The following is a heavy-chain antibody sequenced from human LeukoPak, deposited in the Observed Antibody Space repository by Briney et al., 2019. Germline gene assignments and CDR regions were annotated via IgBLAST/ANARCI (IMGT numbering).Heavy chain of an antibody. Sequence: GGSLRLSCAASGFTFSSYWMSWVRQAPGKGLDWVAFIRYDGNNKLYADSVKGRFTISRDNSKDTLYLHINSLRAEDTAVYYCVKDNPLDYWGQGTLVIVSS. CDR2: IRYDGNNK. CDR1: GFTFSSYW. J-gene: IGHJ4*02. CDR3: VKDNPLDY. D-gene: IGHD1-14*01. V-gene: IGHV3-30*02.